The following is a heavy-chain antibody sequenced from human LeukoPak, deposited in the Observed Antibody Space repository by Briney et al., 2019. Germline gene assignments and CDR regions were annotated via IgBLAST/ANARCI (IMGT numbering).Heavy chain of an antibody. Sequence: GEFLKISCKGSGYSFTNYWIVWVRQMPGKGLEWMGIIYPGDSDTRYSPSFQGHVTISADKSISTAYLQWSSLKASDTAMYYCARQEALNYYFDCWGQGTLVTVSS. CDR2: IYPGDSDT. V-gene: IGHV5-51*01. CDR3: ARQEALNYYFDC. J-gene: IGHJ4*02. D-gene: IGHD3-10*01. CDR1: GYSFTNYW.